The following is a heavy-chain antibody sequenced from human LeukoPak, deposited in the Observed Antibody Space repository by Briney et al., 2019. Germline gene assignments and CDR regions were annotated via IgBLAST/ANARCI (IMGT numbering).Heavy chain of an antibody. CDR1: GFIFSNYE. D-gene: IGHD2-15*01. V-gene: IGHV3-48*03. Sequence: GGSLRLSCAASGFIFSNYEMNWVRQAPEKGLEWVSYINSVGGTIYYADSVKGRFTISRDNSKNTLYLQMNSLRAEDTAVYYCAKESRHYSPNYYYMDVWGKGTTVTVSS. CDR2: INSVGGTI. J-gene: IGHJ6*03. CDR3: AKESRHYSPNYYYMDV.